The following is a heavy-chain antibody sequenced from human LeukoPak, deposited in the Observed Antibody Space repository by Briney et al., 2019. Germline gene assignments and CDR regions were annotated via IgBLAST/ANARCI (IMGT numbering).Heavy chain of an antibody. CDR3: ARQDAGSYGYLAY. Sequence: GESLKISCKGSGYSFSSNWIGWVRQMPGKGLEWMGIIYPGDSDTRFSPSFQGQVTISADKSISTAYLQWSSLKASDTAMYYCARQDAGSYGYLAYWGQGTLVTVSS. CDR2: IYPGDSDT. J-gene: IGHJ4*02. V-gene: IGHV5-51*01. CDR1: GYSFSSNW. D-gene: IGHD5-18*01.